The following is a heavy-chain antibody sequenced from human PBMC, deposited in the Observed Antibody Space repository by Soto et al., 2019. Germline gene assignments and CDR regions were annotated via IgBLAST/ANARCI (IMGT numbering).Heavy chain of an antibody. V-gene: IGHV3-7*04. CDR2: VKQDGSNK. Sequence: EVQLVESGGGLVQPGGSLRLTCAASGFTLSGYWMSWVRQAPGKGLEWVANVKQDGSNKYYVDSVKGRFTISRDNAKNLRYVQMNSLRVEDRAVYYCARGGGNFDQWGQGTLVTVSS. CDR3: ARGGGNFDQ. J-gene: IGHJ4*02. CDR1: GFTLSGYW. D-gene: IGHD3-16*01.